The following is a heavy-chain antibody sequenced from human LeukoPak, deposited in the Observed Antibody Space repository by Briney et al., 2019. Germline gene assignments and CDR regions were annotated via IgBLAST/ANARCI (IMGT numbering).Heavy chain of an antibody. CDR2: INPSGGST. CDR3: ARAGDSSGYYSYYFDY. V-gene: IGHV1-46*01. D-gene: IGHD3-22*01. Sequence: ASVKVSCKVSGYTFTSYYMHWVRQAPGQGLEWMGIINPSGGSTSYAQKFQGRVTMTRDMSTSTVYMELSSLRSEDTAVYYCARAGDSSGYYSYYFDYWGQGTLVTVSS. CDR1: GYTFTSYY. J-gene: IGHJ4*02.